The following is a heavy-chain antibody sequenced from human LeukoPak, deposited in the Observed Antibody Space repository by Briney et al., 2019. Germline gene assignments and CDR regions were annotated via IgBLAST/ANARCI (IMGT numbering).Heavy chain of an antibody. CDR1: GYSFTSYW. V-gene: IGHV5-51*01. D-gene: IGHD3-22*01. J-gene: IGHJ3*02. CDR2: IYPGDSDT. Sequence: GESLKISCKGSGYSFTSYWIGWVRQMPGKGLEWMGIIYPGDSDTRYSPSFQGQVTISADKSISTAYLQWSSLKASDTAMYHCATPYYYDSSGYYPPGAFDIWGQGTMVTVSS. CDR3: ATPYYYDSSGYYPPGAFDI.